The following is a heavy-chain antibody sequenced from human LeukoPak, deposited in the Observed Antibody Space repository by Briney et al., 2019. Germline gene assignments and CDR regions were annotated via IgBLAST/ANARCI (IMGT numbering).Heavy chain of an antibody. CDR3: AKDLGLVVPAAIGGVGPFDY. CDR2: ISGSGGST. D-gene: IGHD2-2*01. J-gene: IGHJ4*02. Sequence: QTGGSLRLSCAASGFTFSSYAMSWVRQAPGKGLEWVSAISGSGGSTYYADSVKGRYTISRDNSKNTLYLQMNSLRAEDTAVYYCAKDLGLVVPAAIGGVGPFDYWGQGTLVTVSS. CDR1: GFTFSSYA. V-gene: IGHV3-23*01.